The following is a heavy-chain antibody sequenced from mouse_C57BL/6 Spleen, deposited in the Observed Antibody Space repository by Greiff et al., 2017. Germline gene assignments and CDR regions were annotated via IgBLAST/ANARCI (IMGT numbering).Heavy chain of an antibody. V-gene: IGHV1-55*01. CDR3: ARGATVVATDWYFDV. Sequence: QVQLKQPGAELVKPGASVKMSCKASGYTFTSYWITWVKQRPGQGLEWIGDIYPGSGSTNYNEKFKSKATLTVDTSSSTAYMQLGSLTSEDSAVYYCARGATVVATDWYFDVWGTGTTVTVSS. CDR1: GYTFTSYW. D-gene: IGHD1-1*01. J-gene: IGHJ1*03. CDR2: IYPGSGST.